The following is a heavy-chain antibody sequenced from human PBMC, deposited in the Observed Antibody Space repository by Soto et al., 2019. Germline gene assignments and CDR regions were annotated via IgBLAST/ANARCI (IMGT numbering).Heavy chain of an antibody. V-gene: IGHV4-59*08. CDR2: IYYSGST. J-gene: IGHJ3*02. Sequence: SETLSLTCTVSGGSISSYYWSWIRQPPGKGLEWIGYIYYSGSTNYNPSLKSRVTISVDTSKNQFSLKLSSVTAADTAVYYCTRHDSSPIGGGDAFDIWGQGTMVTVSS. CDR1: GGSISSYY. CDR3: TRHDSSPIGGGDAFDI. D-gene: IGHD6-13*01.